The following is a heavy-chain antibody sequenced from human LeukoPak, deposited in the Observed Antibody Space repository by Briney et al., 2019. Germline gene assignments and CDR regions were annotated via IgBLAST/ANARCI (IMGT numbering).Heavy chain of an antibody. CDR3: ARPIPSIVATVNWFDP. J-gene: IGHJ5*02. CDR1: GGSFSGYY. D-gene: IGHD5-12*01. CDR2: IYTDVGTT. Sequence: ETLSLTCAVYGGSFSGYYWSWIRQPPGKGLVWVSRIYTDVGTTTYADSVRGRFTISRDNAKNTLYLQMNSLRAEDTAVYYCARPIPSIVATVNWFDPWGQGTLVTVSS. V-gene: IGHV3-74*01.